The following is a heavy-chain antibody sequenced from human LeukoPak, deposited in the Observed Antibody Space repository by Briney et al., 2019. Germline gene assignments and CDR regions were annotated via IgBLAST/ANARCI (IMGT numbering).Heavy chain of an antibody. Sequence: SETLSLTCTVSGGSISSYYWSWIRQPAGKGLEWIGRIYTSGSTNYNPSLKSRVTMSVDTSKNQFSLKLSSVTAADTAVYYCAGGGGEQLPRRDDVFDIGGKGKMVTFSS. CDR2: IYTSGST. D-gene: IGHD6-6*01. J-gene: IGHJ3*02. CDR3: AGGGGEQLPRRDDVFDI. CDR1: GGSISSYY. V-gene: IGHV4-4*07.